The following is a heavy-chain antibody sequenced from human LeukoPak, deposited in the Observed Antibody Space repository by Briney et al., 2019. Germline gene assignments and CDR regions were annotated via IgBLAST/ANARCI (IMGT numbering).Heavy chain of an antibody. J-gene: IGHJ4*02. Sequence: SETLSLTCTVSGGSISSYYWSWIRQPAGKGLELIWRIYTSGSTNYNPSLKSRVTMSVDTSKNQFSLKLSSVPAADTAVYYCAREREGIVVPAAPTYFDYWGQGTLVTVSS. CDR3: AREREGIVVPAAPTYFDY. V-gene: IGHV4-4*07. D-gene: IGHD2-2*01. CDR1: GGSISSYY. CDR2: IYTSGST.